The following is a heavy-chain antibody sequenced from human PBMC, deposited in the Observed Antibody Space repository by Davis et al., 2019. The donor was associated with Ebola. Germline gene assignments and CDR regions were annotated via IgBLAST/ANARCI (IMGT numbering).Heavy chain of an antibody. CDR3: ARGGLSGETTLYYYGMDV. D-gene: IGHD2-15*01. Sequence: PSETLSLTCAVYGGSFSGYYWSWIRQPPGKGLEWIGEINHSGSTNYNPSLKSRVTISVDTSKNQFSLKLSSVTAADTAVYYCARGGLSGETTLYYYGMDVWGQGTTVTVSS. CDR2: INHSGST. CDR1: GGSFSGYY. V-gene: IGHV4-34*01. J-gene: IGHJ6*02.